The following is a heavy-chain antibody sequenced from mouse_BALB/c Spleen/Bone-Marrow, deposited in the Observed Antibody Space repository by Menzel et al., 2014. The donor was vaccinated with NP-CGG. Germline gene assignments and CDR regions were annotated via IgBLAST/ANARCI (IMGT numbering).Heavy chain of an antibody. D-gene: IGHD1-2*01. V-gene: IGHV14-3*02. CDR1: GFNIKDTY. J-gene: IGHJ2*01. Sequence: VQLQQSGAELVKPGASVKLSCTASGFNIKDTYMHWVKQRPEQGLEWIGRIDPANGNTKYDPKFQGKATITADTSSNTAYLQPSSLTSEDTAVYYCARYYYGYYFDYWGQGTTLTVSS. CDR3: ARYYYGYYFDY. CDR2: IDPANGNT.